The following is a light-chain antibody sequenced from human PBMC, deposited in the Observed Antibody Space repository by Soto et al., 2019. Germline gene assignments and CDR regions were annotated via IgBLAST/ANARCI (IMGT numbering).Light chain of an antibody. Sequence: EIVLTQSPATLSSFPGDRVTLSCRASQAVNTRLAWYQHKPGQAPRLLIYLASNRAAGVPARFSGSRSGPEFTLPINSLQSEDFAIYYCQRYNNWPLTFGGGTKVESK. CDR3: QRYNNWPLT. CDR1: QAVNTR. V-gene: IGKV3D-15*01. CDR2: LAS. J-gene: IGKJ4*01.